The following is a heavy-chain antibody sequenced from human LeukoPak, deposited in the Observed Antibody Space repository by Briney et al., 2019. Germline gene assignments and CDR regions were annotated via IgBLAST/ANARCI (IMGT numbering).Heavy chain of an antibody. Sequence: ASVKVSCKASGYTFTGYDVYWVRHAPGQGLEWMGWISPNSGGTNYAQKFQGRVTMTGDTSINTAYMELNRLTSDDTAVYYCARDSAGGYLDYWGQGTLVIVSS. D-gene: IGHD5-12*01. CDR3: ARDSAGGYLDY. CDR2: ISPNSGGT. V-gene: IGHV1-2*02. CDR1: GYTFTGYD. J-gene: IGHJ4*02.